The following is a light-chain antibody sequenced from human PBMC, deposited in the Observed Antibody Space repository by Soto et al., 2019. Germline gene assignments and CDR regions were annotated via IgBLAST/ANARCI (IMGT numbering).Light chain of an antibody. V-gene: IGKV1-5*01. J-gene: IGKJ1*01. CDR1: QSISSW. CDR3: QQYNSHWT. CDR2: DAS. Sequence: DIQMTQSPSTLSASVGDRVTITCRASQSISSWLAWYQQKPGKAPKLLIYDASSLESGVPSRFSGSGSGTEFTLTISSLQPDDFATDYCQQYNSHWTFGQGTKVDIK.